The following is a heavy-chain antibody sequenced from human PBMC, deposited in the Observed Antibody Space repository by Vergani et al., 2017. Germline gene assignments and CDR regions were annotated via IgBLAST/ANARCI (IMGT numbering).Heavy chain of an antibody. Sequence: QVQLVQSGAEVKKPGSSVKVSCKASGGTFSSYTISWVRQAPGQGLEWMGRIIPILGIANYAQKFQGRVTITADESTSTAYMELSSLRSEDTAVYYCAGARYCSSTSCKQSGEPDWYFDLWGRGTLVTVSS. V-gene: IGHV1-69*02. CDR2: IIPILGIA. J-gene: IGHJ2*01. CDR3: AGARYCSSTSCKQSGEPDWYFDL. D-gene: IGHD2-2*01. CDR1: GGTFSSYT.